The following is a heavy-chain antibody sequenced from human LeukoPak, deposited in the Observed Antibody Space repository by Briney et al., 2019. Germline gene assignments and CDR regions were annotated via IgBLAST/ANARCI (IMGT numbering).Heavy chain of an antibody. J-gene: IGHJ4*02. D-gene: IGHD1-26*01. Sequence: AASVKVSCKASGYTFTSYGISWVRQAPGQGLEWMGWISAYNGNTNYAQKLQGRVTMTTDTSTGTAYMELRSLRSDDTAVYYCARAPPSIVGATDYFDYWGQGTLVTVSS. CDR2: ISAYNGNT. CDR1: GYTFTSYG. V-gene: IGHV1-18*01. CDR3: ARAPPSIVGATDYFDY.